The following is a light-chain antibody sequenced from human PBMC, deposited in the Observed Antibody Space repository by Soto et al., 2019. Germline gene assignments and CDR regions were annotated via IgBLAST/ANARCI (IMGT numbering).Light chain of an antibody. V-gene: IGKV1-5*03. CDR2: KAS. J-gene: IGKJ4*01. CDR1: QSISNW. CDR3: QQYNSHPLT. Sequence: DIQMTQSPSTLSTSVGDRVTITFRASQSISNWLAWYQQKPGKATKLLIYKASSLKSGLPSRFTGSGSGTDFTLTISSLQPDDFATYYCQQYNSHPLTFGGGTKVEIK.